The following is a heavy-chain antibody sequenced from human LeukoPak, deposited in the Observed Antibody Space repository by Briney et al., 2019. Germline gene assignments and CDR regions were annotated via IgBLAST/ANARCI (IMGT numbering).Heavy chain of an antibody. J-gene: IGHJ4*02. Sequence: SETLSLTCTVSGGSISSYYWSWIRQPAGTALEWIGRIYTSGTITYNPSLKSRVTISVDTSKNQFSLKLSSVTAADTAVYYCARYNYGDYGIYYFDYWGQGTLVTVSS. D-gene: IGHD4-17*01. CDR3: ARYNYGDYGIYYFDY. V-gene: IGHV4-4*07. CDR1: GGSISSYY. CDR2: IYTSGTI.